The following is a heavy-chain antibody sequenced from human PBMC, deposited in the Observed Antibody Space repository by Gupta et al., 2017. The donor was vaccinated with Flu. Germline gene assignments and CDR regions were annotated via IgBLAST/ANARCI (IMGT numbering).Heavy chain of an antibody. D-gene: IGHD6-6*01. CDR3: AKALLSRDRSSMVEYLDA. V-gene: IGHV1-24*01. CDR2: IGGRDGET. J-gene: IGHJ4*02. Sequence: MGWVRQAPGKGLEWVGSIGGRDGETNYAQYLKGRVTITEDKSKDTVYVEMSRLRADDTAAYYCAKALLSRDRSSMVEYLDAWGQGTLVTVSS.